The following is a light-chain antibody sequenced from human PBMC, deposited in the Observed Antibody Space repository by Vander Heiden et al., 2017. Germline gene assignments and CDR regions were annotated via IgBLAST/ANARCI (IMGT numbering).Light chain of an antibody. Sequence: DIVITQSTDYLAVSLGERATINCNSSQSVLSSSNNKNYIAWYQQKPGQPTKLLIYWASTRESGVPDRFSGSGSGTDFTLTISSLQAEDVAVYYCQQYYSRFRRFGQGTKVEFK. V-gene: IGKV4-1*01. CDR1: QSVLSSSNNKNY. CDR2: WAS. J-gene: IGKJ1*01. CDR3: QQYYSRFRR.